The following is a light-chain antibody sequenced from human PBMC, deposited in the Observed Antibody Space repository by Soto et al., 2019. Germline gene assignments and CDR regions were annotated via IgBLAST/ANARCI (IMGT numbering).Light chain of an antibody. V-gene: IGLV2-14*01. CDR3: SSYTTNTGLEYV. CDR1: SSDVGGYNS. J-gene: IGLJ1*01. Sequence: QSVLTQPASVSASPGQSITISCTGTSSDVGGYNSVSWYQHHPGKAPKLMIYEVSNRPSGVSDRFSGSKSGNTASLTISGLQAEDEADYYCSSYTTNTGLEYVFXTGTKVTVL. CDR2: EVS.